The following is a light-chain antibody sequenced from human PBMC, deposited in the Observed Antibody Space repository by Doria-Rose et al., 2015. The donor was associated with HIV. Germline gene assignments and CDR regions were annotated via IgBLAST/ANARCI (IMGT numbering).Light chain of an antibody. CDR1: SSDVGGYNY. V-gene: IGLV2-14*04. CDR3: SSYTSSSTWV. J-gene: IGLJ3*02. Sequence: SVSGSPGQSITISCTGTSSDVGGYNYVSWYQQHPGKAPKLMIYDVSKRPSGVSNRFSGSKSGNTASLTISGLQAEDEADYYCSSYTSSSTWVFGGGTKLTVL. CDR2: DVS.